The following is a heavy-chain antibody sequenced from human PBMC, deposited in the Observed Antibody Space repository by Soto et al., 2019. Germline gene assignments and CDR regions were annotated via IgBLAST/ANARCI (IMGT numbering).Heavy chain of an antibody. D-gene: IGHD5-18*01. J-gene: IGHJ3*02. CDR2: IYYSGST. Sequence: SETLSLTCTVSGGSISSSSYYWGWIRQPPGKGLEWIGSIYYSGSTYYNPSLKSRVTISVDTSKNQFSLKLSSVTAADTAVYFCARDSLVGHSYGNQIHAFDIWGQGTMVTVSS. CDR1: GGSISSSSYY. CDR3: ARDSLVGHSYGNQIHAFDI. V-gene: IGHV4-39*07.